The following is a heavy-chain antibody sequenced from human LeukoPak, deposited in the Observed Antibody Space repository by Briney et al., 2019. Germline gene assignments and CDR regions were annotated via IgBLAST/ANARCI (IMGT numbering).Heavy chain of an antibody. D-gene: IGHD3-22*01. CDR2: ISGSGDNT. J-gene: IGHJ4*02. CDR1: GFTFSSYA. V-gene: IGHV3-23*01. Sequence: PGGSLRLSCAASGFTFSSYAMSWVRQVPGKGLEWVSVISGSGDNTYYADSVKGRFTISRDNSKNTLYLQMNSLRAEDTAVYYCAKDPGDSSGLFDYWGQGTLVTVSS. CDR3: AKDPGDSSGLFDY.